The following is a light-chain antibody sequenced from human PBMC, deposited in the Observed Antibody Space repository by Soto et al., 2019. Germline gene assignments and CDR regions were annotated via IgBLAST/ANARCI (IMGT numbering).Light chain of an antibody. Sequence: QSVLTQPPSASGTPGQRVTISCSGSTSNIGSNYVYWYQQLPGTAPKLLIYSNNQRPSGVPDRFSGSKSGTSASLAISGLRSEDEGDYYCAAWDDSLSGSYVFGTGTKVTVL. CDR1: TSNIGSNY. V-gene: IGLV1-47*02. J-gene: IGLJ1*01. CDR2: SNN. CDR3: AAWDDSLSGSYV.